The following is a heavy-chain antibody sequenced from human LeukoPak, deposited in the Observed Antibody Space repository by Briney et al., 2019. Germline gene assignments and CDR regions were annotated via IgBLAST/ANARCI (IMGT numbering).Heavy chain of an antibody. V-gene: IGHV3-21*01. D-gene: IGHD3-16*01. CDR2: ISSSSSYI. J-gene: IGHJ4*02. Sequence: GGSLRLSCAASGFTFSNAWMSWVRQAPGKGLEWVSSISSSSSYIYYADSVKGRFTISRDNVKNSLYLQMNSLRAEDTAVYYCAALGGGYWGQGTLVTVSS. CDR1: GFTFSNAW. CDR3: AALGGGY.